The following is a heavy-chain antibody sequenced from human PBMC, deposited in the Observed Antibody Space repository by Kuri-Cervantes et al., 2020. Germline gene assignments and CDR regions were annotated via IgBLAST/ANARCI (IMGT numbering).Heavy chain of an antibody. J-gene: IGHJ4*02. D-gene: IGHD6-13*01. CDR1: GFNVNNYY. CDR2: LYSGGQT. Sequence: ETLSLTCAASGFNVNNYYMSWVRQAPGRGLEWVSVLYSGGQTYYADFARGRFTISRDNSQNTLYLQMSSLRAEDTAVYYCARGGIAIAGETADYWGQGTLVTVSS. CDR3: ARGGIAIAGETADY. V-gene: IGHV3-53*01.